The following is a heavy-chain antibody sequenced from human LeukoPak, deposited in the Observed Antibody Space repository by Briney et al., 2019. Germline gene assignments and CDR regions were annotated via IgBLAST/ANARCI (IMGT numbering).Heavy chain of an antibody. D-gene: IGHD1-1*01. CDR3: ARANDHYYYYGMDV. Sequence: GGSLRLSCAAFGFTVSSNYMSWVRQAPGKGLEWVSVIYSGGSTYYADSVKGRFTISRDNSKNTLYLQMNSLRAEDTAVYYCARANDHYYYYGMDVWGQGTTVTVSS. J-gene: IGHJ6*02. CDR2: IYSGGST. V-gene: IGHV3-53*01. CDR1: GFTVSSNY.